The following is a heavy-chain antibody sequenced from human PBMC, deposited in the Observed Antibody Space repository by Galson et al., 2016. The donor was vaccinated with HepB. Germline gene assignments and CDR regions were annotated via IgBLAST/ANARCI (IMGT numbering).Heavy chain of an antibody. CDR2: IYHSGST. V-gene: IGHV4-4*02. J-gene: IGHJ5*02. CDR3: ARDRVMITFGGAFNWFDP. Sequence: LSLTCAVSGGSISSSNWWSWVRQPPGKGLEWIGEIYHSGSTNYNPSLKSRVTISVDKSKNQFSLKLSSVTAADTAVYYCARDRVMITFGGAFNWFDPWGQGTLVTVSS. D-gene: IGHD3-16*01. CDR1: GGSISSSNW.